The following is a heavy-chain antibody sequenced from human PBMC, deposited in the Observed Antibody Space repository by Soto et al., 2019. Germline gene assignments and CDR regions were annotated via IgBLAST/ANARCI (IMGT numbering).Heavy chain of an antibody. CDR3: ARLFLGDYGDYYFDY. V-gene: IGHV1-69*10. Sequence: ASVKVSCKASGGTFSSYAISWVRQAPGQGLEWMGGIIPILGIANYAQKFQGRVTITADKSTSTAYMELSSLRSEDTAVYYCARLFLGDYGDYYFDYWGQGTLVTVSS. CDR1: GGTFSSYA. D-gene: IGHD4-17*01. CDR2: IIPILGIA. J-gene: IGHJ4*02.